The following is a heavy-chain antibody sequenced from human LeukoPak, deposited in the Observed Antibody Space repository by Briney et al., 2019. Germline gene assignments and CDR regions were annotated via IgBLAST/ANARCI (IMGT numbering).Heavy chain of an antibody. V-gene: IGHV3-23*01. CDR1: GFTFSSYG. CDR3: AKDRRGGFIVVVLEN. Sequence: PGGSLRLSCAASGFTFSSYGMHWVRQAPGKGLEWVSAISGSGGSTYYADSVKGRFTISRDNSKNTLYLQMNNLRAEDTAVYYCAKDRRGGFIVVVLENWGQGILVTVSS. J-gene: IGHJ4*02. CDR2: ISGSGGST. D-gene: IGHD2-15*01.